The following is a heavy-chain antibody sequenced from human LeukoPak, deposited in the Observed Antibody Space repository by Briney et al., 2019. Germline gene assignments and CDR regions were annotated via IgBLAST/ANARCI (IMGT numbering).Heavy chain of an antibody. V-gene: IGHV3-23*01. D-gene: IGHD3-22*01. CDR1: GFTFSNYG. Sequence: GGSLRLSCAASGFTFSNYGMSWVRQAPGKGLEWVSAISGSGGRTYHADSVKGRFTISRDNSKNTLYLQMNSLRAEDTAVYYCAKSLRITMIVVVTSGFDPWGQGTLVTVSS. CDR2: ISGSGGRT. CDR3: AKSLRITMIVVVTSGFDP. J-gene: IGHJ5*02.